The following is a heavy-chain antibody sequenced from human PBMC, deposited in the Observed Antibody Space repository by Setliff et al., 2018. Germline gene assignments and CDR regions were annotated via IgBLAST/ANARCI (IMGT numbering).Heavy chain of an antibody. J-gene: IGHJ4*02. CDR1: GYPFTDYY. D-gene: IGHD3-22*01. V-gene: IGHV1-2*06. Sequence: ASVKVSCKTSGYPFTDYYIHWVRQAPGQGLEWMGRINPNSGATKYAEKFQGRVTMTMDTSTGTAYMELRSLRSDDTAVYICAYDSSGYYPGYWGQGTLVTVSS. CDR3: AYDSSGYYPGY. CDR2: INPNSGAT.